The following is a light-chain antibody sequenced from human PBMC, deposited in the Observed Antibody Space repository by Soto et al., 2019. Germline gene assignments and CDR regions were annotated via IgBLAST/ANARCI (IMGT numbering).Light chain of an antibody. CDR1: SSDVGDYNY. CDR2: DVT. Sequence: QSALTQPASVSGSPGQSITISCTGTSSDVGDYNYVSWYQQHPGKAPKLMIYDVTKRPSGVPDRFSGSKSGNTASLTISGLQAEDESDYYCCSFAGTYTIFGGGTKLTVL. J-gene: IGLJ2*01. V-gene: IGLV2-11*01. CDR3: CSFAGTYTI.